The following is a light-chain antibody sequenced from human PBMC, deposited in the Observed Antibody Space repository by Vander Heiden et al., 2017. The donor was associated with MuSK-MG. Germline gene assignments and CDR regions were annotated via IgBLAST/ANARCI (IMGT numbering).Light chain of an antibody. Sequence: QSALTQPASVSGSRGQSITISCTGTSSEVGGYNYVSWYQHHPGETPQLTIYRVNSRPSGVSNRFSGSKSGNTASLTISGLQAEDEADYYCSSYPGSSTAFGTGTKVTVL. CDR3: SSYPGSSTA. CDR2: RVN. V-gene: IGLV2-14*01. J-gene: IGLJ1*01. CDR1: SSEVGGYNY.